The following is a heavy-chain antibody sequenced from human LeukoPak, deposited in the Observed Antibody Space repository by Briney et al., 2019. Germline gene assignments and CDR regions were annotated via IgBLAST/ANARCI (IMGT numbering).Heavy chain of an antibody. V-gene: IGHV1-2*02. CDR1: RYTFPCKF. CDR3: ARDREGLAYSAC. Sequence: GASVKVSCKASRYTFPCKFIHWVRQAPGRGLEWMGWIDAEGSGTHYAQKSRGRVTMARDTSIGTAYMDLSRLISDDTAVYYCARDREGLAYSACGGQGTLVTVPS. CDR2: IDAEGSGT. J-gene: IGHJ4*02. D-gene: IGHD3/OR15-3a*01.